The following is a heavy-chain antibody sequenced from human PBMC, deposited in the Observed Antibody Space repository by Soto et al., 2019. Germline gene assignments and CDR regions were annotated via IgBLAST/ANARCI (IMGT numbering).Heavy chain of an antibody. CDR1: GGTFSSYA. V-gene: IGHV1-69*13. CDR2: IIPIFGTA. D-gene: IGHD3-16*02. J-gene: IGHJ3*02. Sequence: SVKVSCKASGGTFSSYAISWVRQAPGQGLEWMGGIIPIFGTANYAQKFQGRVTITADESTSTAYMELSSLRSEDTAVYYCARDRSGYYDYVWGSYRLDAFDICGQGTMVTVPS. CDR3: ARDRSGYYDYVWGSYRLDAFDI.